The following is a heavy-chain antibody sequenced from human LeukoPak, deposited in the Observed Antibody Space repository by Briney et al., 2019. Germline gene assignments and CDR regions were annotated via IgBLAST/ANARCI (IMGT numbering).Heavy chain of an antibody. J-gene: IGHJ5*02. D-gene: IGHD2-15*01. V-gene: IGHV4-59*01. CDR1: GGSISSYY. CDR3: AQGGRRGNGSAP. Sequence: SETLSLTCTVSGGSISSYYWSWIRQPPGKGLEWIGYIYYSGSTNYNPSLKSRVTISVDTSKNQFSLKLSSVTAADTAVYYCAQGGRRGNGSAPGGQETLVTVPS. CDR2: IYYSGST.